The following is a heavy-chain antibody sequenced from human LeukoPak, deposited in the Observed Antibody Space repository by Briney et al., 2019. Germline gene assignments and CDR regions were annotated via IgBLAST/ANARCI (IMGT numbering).Heavy chain of an antibody. CDR2: IYSGGST. V-gene: IGHV3-53*01. CDR1: GFIVSSNY. J-gene: IGHJ3*02. CDR3: ARHLSGDDI. D-gene: IGHD4-17*01. Sequence: GLSVRLSCAASGFIVSSNYMSWVRQAPGKGLEWVSIIYSGGSTYYAASVKGRFTISRDNSRNTLYLQMNSLRAEDTAVYYCARHLSGDDIWGQGTMVTVSS.